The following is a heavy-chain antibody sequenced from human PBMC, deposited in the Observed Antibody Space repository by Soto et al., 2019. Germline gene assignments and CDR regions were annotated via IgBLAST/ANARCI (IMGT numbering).Heavy chain of an antibody. D-gene: IGHD3-3*01. Sequence: QVQLQESGPGLVKPSQTLSLTCTVSGGSISSGGYYWSWIRQHPGKGLEGIGYIYYSGSTYYNPSLNGRVTISVDTSKNQFSLKLSSLTAADTAVYYCASGLTRSTDVLRFLEWGDWFDPWGQGTLVTVSS. CDR3: ASGLTRSTDVLRFLEWGDWFDP. CDR1: GGSISSGGYY. V-gene: IGHV4-31*03. J-gene: IGHJ5*02. CDR2: IYYSGST.